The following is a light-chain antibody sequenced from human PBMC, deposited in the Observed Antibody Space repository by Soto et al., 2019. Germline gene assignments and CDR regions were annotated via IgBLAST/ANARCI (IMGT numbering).Light chain of an antibody. V-gene: IGKV3-20*01. Sequence: ELALTQSPVTLSLSPGEIATLSCRASQSVSSSYLAWYQQKPGQAPRLLIYGASSRATGIPDRFSGSGSGTDFTLTISRLEPEDFAVYYCQQDGSSSWTFGQGSKV. CDR1: QSVSSSY. CDR2: GAS. CDR3: QQDGSSSWT. J-gene: IGKJ1*01.